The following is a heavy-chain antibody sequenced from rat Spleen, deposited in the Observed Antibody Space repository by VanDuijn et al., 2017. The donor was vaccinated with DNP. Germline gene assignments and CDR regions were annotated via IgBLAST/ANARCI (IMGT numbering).Heavy chain of an antibody. V-gene: IGHV5-7*01. CDR3: ARSLRVDYFDY. CDR2: IIYDGSRT. J-gene: IGHJ2*01. D-gene: IGHD1-11*01. Sequence: EVQLVESGGGLVQPGRSLKLSCAASGFTFSDYNMAWVRQAPKKGLEWVATIIYDGSRTYYRDSVKGRFTISRDNAKSTLYLQMNSLRSEDTATYYCARSLRVDYFDYWGQGVMVTVSS. CDR1: GFTFSDYN.